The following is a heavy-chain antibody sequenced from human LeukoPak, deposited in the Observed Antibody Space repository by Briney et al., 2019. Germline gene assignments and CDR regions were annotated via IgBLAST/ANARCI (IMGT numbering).Heavy chain of an antibody. V-gene: IGHV4-34*01. D-gene: IGHD4-23*01. CDR2: INHSGST. CDR3: ASKVAWRWKWGINIPQDAFDI. Sequence: PSETLSLTCAVYGGSFSGYYWSWIRQPPGKGLEWIGEINHSGSTNYNPSLKSRVTISVDTSKNQFSLKLSSVTAADTAVYYCASKVAWRWKWGINIPQDAFDIWGQGTMVTVSS. J-gene: IGHJ3*02. CDR1: GGSFSGYY.